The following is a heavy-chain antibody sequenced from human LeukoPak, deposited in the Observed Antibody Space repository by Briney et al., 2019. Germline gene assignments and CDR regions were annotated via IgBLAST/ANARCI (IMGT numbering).Heavy chain of an antibody. D-gene: IGHD6-13*01. CDR2: INPNSGGT. CDR1: GYIFTDNY. J-gene: IGHJ4*02. V-gene: IGHV1-2*02. Sequence: ASVKVSCKASGYIFTDNYMHWVRQTPGQGLEWMGWINPNSGGTNYAQKFQGRVTMTRDTSISTAYMELSRLRSDDTAVYYCARTRTQQPLNFDYWGQGTLVTVSS. CDR3: ARTRTQQPLNFDY.